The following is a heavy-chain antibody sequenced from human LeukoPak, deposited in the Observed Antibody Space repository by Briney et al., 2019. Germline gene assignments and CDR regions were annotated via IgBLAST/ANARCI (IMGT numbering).Heavy chain of an antibody. CDR3: ARTTVVPAATTPHYYYYGMDV. CDR2: IYYSGST. D-gene: IGHD2-2*01. V-gene: IGHV4-59*01. CDR1: GGSISSYY. Sequence: SETLSLTCTVSGGSISSYYWSWIRQPPGKGLEWIGYIYYSGSTNYNPSLKSRVTIPVDTSKNQFSLKLSSVTAADTAVYYCARTTVVPAATTPHYYYYGMDVWGQGTTVTVSS. J-gene: IGHJ6*02.